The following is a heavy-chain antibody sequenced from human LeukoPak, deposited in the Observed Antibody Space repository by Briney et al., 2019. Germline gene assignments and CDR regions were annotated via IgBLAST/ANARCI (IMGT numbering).Heavy chain of an antibody. CDR2: IYYSGST. D-gene: IGHD4-17*01. CDR1: GGSISSYY. CDR3: ARDSDHYGDYEEVWFDP. V-gene: IGHV4-59*01. J-gene: IGHJ5*02. Sequence: LETLSLTCTVSGGSISSYYWSWIRQPPGKGLERIGCIYYSGSTNYNPSLKSRVTISVDTSKNQFSLKPSSVTAADTAVYYCARDSDHYGDYEEVWFDPWGQGTLVTVSS.